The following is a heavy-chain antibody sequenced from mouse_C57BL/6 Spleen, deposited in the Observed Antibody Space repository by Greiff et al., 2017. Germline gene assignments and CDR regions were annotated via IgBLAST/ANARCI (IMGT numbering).Heavy chain of an antibody. CDR1: GFTFTDYY. D-gene: IGHD1-1*01. Sequence: EVKLLESGGGLVQPGGSLSLSCAASGFTFTDYYMSWVRQPPGKALEWLGFIRHKANGYTTEYSASVKGPFTSSRDNSQSILYLQMKALRAEDSATYYCARSHYYGRSYDGYFDVWGTGTTVTVSS. J-gene: IGHJ1*03. CDR2: IRHKANGYTT. V-gene: IGHV7-3*01. CDR3: ARSHYYGRSYDGYFDV.